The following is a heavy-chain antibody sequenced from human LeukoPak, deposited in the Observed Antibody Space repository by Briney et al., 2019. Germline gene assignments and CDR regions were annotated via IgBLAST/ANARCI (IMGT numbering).Heavy chain of an antibody. CDR1: GFTFSSYG. D-gene: IGHD3-10*01. J-gene: IGHJ3*02. CDR2: ISYDGSNK. CDR3: AKDLGYYGSGRPSAFDI. V-gene: IGHV3-30*18. Sequence: GGSLRLSCAASGFTFSSYGMHWVRQAPGKGLEWVAVISYDGSNKYYADSVKGRFTISRDNSKNTLYLQMNSLRAEDTAVYYCAKDLGYYGSGRPSAFDIWGQGTMVTVSS.